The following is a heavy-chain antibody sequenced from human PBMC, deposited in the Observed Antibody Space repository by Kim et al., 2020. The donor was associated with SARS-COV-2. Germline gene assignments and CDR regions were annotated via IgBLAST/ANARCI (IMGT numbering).Heavy chain of an antibody. V-gene: IGHV4-34*01. Sequence: SETLSLTCAVYGGSFSGYYWSWIRQPPGKGLEWIGEINHSGSTNYNPSLKSRVTISVDTSKNQFSLKLSSVTAADTAVYYCARGPTRGGGVRGVIPYGMDVWGQGTTVTVSS. D-gene: IGHD3-10*01. CDR2: INHSGST. J-gene: IGHJ6*02. CDR1: GGSFSGYY. CDR3: ARGPTRGGGVRGVIPYGMDV.